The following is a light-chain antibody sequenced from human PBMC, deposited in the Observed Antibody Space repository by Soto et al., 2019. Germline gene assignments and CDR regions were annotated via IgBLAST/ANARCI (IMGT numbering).Light chain of an antibody. V-gene: IGKV1-5*03. J-gene: IGKJ5*01. CDR2: KAS. CDR1: QSISSW. Sequence: ASVGDRVTITCRASQSISSWLAWYQQKPGKAPNLLIYKASSLESGVPSRFSGSGSGTEFTLTISSLQPDDFATYYCQEYNTYSRTFGQGTRLEIK. CDR3: QEYNTYSRT.